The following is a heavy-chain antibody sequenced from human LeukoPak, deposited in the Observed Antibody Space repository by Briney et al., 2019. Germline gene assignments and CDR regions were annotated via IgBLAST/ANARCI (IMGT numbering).Heavy chain of an antibody. CDR2: IYHSGST. Sequence: SETLSLTCTVSGYSISSGYYWGWIRQPPGKGLEWIGSIYHSGSTYYNPSLKSRVTISVDTSKNQFSLKLSSVTVADTAVYYCARGSYGYDDWGQGTLVTVSS. CDR3: ARGSYGYDD. J-gene: IGHJ4*02. CDR1: GYSISSGYY. V-gene: IGHV4-38-2*02. D-gene: IGHD5-18*01.